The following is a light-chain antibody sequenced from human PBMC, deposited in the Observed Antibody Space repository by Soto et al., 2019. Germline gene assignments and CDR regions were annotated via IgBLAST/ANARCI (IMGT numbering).Light chain of an antibody. Sequence: QSALTQPASVSGSPGQSITIPCTGTNSDVGGYNYVSWYQHHPGKAPQLMIYEVFNRPSGVSSRFSGSKSGSTASLTISGLQAEDEADYYCSSYNATITLYVFGTGTQLTVL. CDR2: EVF. V-gene: IGLV2-14*01. CDR1: NSDVGGYNY. J-gene: IGLJ1*01. CDR3: SSYNATITLYV.